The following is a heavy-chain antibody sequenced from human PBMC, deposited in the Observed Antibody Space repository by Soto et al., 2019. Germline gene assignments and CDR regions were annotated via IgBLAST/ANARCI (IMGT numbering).Heavy chain of an antibody. CDR3: ARAVEEQWLVMYFDY. CDR1: GYTFTIYG. V-gene: IGHV1-18*01. D-gene: IGHD6-19*01. Sequence: ASVKVSCKASGYTFTIYGITWVRQDPGQGLEWMGWISAYNNNTNYAQNFQGRVTMTTDTSTSTAYMELRSLRSDDTAVYYCARAVEEQWLVMYFDYWGQGTLVTVSS. J-gene: IGHJ4*02. CDR2: ISAYNNNT.